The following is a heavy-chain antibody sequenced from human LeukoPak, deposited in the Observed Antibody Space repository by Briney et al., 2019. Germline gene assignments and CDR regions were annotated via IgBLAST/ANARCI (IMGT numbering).Heavy chain of an antibody. Sequence: SETLSLTCAVYGGSFSGYYWSWIRQPPGKGLEWIGEINHSGSTNYNPSLKSRVTISVDTSKNQFSLKLSSVPDVDTAVYYCARGRVGFYYYMDVWRKGTTVTVSS. J-gene: IGHJ6*03. CDR3: ARGRVGFYYYMDV. CDR2: INHSGST. V-gene: IGHV4-34*01. D-gene: IGHD2-15*01. CDR1: GGSFSGYY.